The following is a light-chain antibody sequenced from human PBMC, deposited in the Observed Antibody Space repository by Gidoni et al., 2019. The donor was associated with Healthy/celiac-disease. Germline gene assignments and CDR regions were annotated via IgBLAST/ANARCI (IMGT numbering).Light chain of an antibody. CDR1: QSVSSSY. CDR2: GAS. CDR3: QQYGSSPLL. Sequence: DIVLTQSPGTLSLSPGERATLSCRASQSVSSSYLAWYQQKPGQAPRLLIYGASSRATGIPDRFSGSGSGTDFTLTISRLEPEDFAVYYCQQYGSSPLLFGGGTKVEIK. J-gene: IGKJ4*01. V-gene: IGKV3-20*01.